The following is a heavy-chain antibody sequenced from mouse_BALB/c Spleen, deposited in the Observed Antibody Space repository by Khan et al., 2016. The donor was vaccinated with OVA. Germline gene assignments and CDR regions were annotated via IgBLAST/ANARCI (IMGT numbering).Heavy chain of an antibody. V-gene: IGHV1-4*01. CDR3: ARTHER. Sequence: VKLVESGAELARPGASVKMSRKASGYTFTSYTMHWVKQRPGQGLEWIGYINPSSGYTKYNQKFKDKATLTADKSSSTAYMQLSSLTSEDSAVYYCARTHERWGQGTTLTVSS. CDR2: INPSSGYT. J-gene: IGHJ2*01. CDR1: GYTFTSYT.